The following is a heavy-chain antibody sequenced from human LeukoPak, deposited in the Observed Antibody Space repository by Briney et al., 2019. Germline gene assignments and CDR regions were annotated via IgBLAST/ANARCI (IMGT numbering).Heavy chain of an antibody. CDR1: GFTFNSYE. J-gene: IGHJ4*02. Sequence: GGSLRLSCAASGFTFNSYEMNWVRQAPGKGLEWVSYINSGGSAIYYADSVKGRFTISRDNAKNSLYLQMNSLRADDTAVYYCARGGSYHSGIDWGQGTLVIVSS. D-gene: IGHD1-26*01. CDR2: INSGGSAI. CDR3: ARGGSYHSGID. V-gene: IGHV3-48*03.